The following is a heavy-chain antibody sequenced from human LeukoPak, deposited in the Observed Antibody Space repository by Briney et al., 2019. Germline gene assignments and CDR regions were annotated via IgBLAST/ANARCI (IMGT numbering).Heavy chain of an antibody. CDR3: ARVWAPGYYYYMDV. CDR1: GYSISSGYY. D-gene: IGHD3-16*01. J-gene: IGHJ6*03. CDR2: IYHSGTT. Sequence: SETLSLTCTVSGYSISSGYYWGWIRQPPGKGLEWIALIYHSGTTYYNPSLKSRVTISVDTSKNQFSLKLSSVTAADTAVYYCARVWAPGYYYYMDVWGKGTTVTISS. V-gene: IGHV4-38-2*02.